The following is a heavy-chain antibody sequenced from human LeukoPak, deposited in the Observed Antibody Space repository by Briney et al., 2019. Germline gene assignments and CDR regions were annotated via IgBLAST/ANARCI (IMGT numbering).Heavy chain of an antibody. D-gene: IGHD1-26*01. J-gene: IGHJ4*02. Sequence: SETLSLTRGVSGGSISSTNWWSWVRHPPGQGLQWIGEISLTGETNYNPSLKGRVTMSLDKSRNQLSLKLTSVTAANTAIYYCSRESGAFCPFGYWGQGTLVIVPP. V-gene: IGHV4-4*02. CDR3: SRESGAFCPFGY. CDR2: ISLTGET. CDR1: GGSISSTNW.